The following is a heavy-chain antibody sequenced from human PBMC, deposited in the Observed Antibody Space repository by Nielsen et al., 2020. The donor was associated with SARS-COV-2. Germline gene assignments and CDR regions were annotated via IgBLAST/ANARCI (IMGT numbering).Heavy chain of an antibody. V-gene: IGHV1-8*01. D-gene: IGHD3-22*01. Sequence: ASVKVSCKASGYTFTSYDINWVRQATGQGLEWMGWTNPNSGNTGYAQKFQGRVTMTRNTSISTAYMELSSLRSEDTAVYYCARKGYYDSSGYYYVGDYYYGMDVWGQGTTVTVSS. CDR3: ARKGYYDSSGYYYVGDYYYGMDV. CDR1: GYTFTSYD. J-gene: IGHJ6*02. CDR2: TNPNSGNT.